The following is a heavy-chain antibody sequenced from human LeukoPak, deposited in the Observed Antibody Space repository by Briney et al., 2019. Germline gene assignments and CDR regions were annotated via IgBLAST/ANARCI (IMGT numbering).Heavy chain of an antibody. D-gene: IGHD3-22*01. CDR3: ARDRNPYYDGSGYGYC. CDR2: ISAYNGKT. Sequence: ASVKVSCKASGYTFSSYGISWVRQAPGQGLEWMAWISAYNGKTNFARKFRGRVTMTTDTSTSTAYMELRSLRFDDTAIYYCARDRNPYYDGSGYGYCWGQGTLVTVSS. V-gene: IGHV1-18*01. CDR1: GYTFSSYG. J-gene: IGHJ4*02.